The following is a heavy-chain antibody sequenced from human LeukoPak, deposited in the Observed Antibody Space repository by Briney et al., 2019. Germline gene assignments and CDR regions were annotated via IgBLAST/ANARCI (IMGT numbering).Heavy chain of an antibody. J-gene: IGHJ6*02. CDR3: ARRGYSYGRRDYYYGMDV. CDR1: GGSISNYY. D-gene: IGHD5-18*01. V-gene: IGHV4-59*01. CDR2: IYYSGSA. Sequence: SETLSLTCTVSGGSISNYYWSWIRQPPGKGLEWIGYIYYSGSANYNPSLKSRVTISVDTSKNQFSLKLSSVTAADTAVYYCARRGYSYGRRDYYYGMDVWGQGTTVTVSS.